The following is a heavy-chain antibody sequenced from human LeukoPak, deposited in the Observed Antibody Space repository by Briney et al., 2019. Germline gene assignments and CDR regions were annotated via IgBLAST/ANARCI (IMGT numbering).Heavy chain of an antibody. CDR1: GGSISSYY. D-gene: IGHD4-17*01. Sequence: PSETLSLTCTVSGGSISSYYWSWIRQPAGKGLEWIGRIYTSGSTNYNPSLKSRVTMSVDTSKNQFSLKLSSVTAADTAVYYCARLYGDPFNYYYYYMDVWGKGTTVTISS. CDR2: IYTSGST. J-gene: IGHJ6*03. CDR3: ARLYGDPFNYYYYYMDV. V-gene: IGHV4-4*07.